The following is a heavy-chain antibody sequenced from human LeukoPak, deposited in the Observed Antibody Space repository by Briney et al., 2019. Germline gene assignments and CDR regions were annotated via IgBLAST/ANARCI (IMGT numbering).Heavy chain of an antibody. Sequence: GGSLRLSCAASGFTFSSYAMSWVRQAPGKGLEWVSAISGSGGSTYYADSVKGRFTISRDNSKNTLYLQMNSLRAEDTAVYYCANIRRSGSSVDYWGQGTLVTVSS. CDR2: ISGSGGST. V-gene: IGHV3-23*01. J-gene: IGHJ4*02. CDR3: ANIRRSGSSVDY. CDR1: GFTFSSYA. D-gene: IGHD1-26*01.